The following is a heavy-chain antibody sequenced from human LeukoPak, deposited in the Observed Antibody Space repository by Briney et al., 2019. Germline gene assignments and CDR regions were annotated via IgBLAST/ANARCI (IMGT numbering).Heavy chain of an antibody. CDR2: INTNTGNP. D-gene: IGHD3-10*01. CDR1: GYSFTNYA. CDR3: ARNNADGEGRFSY. Sequence: PVASEKVSCKASGYSFTNYAMNWVRQAPGQGLEWMGWINTNTGNPTYAQGFTGRFVFSLDTSVSTAYLQISSLKAEDTAVYYCARNNADGEGRFSYWGQGTLVTVSS. J-gene: IGHJ4*02. V-gene: IGHV7-4-1*02.